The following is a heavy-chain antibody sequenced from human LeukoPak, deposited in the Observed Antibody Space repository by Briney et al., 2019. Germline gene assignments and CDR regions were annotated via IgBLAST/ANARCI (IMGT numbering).Heavy chain of an antibody. CDR2: VSSSGGTI. J-gene: IGHJ6*03. D-gene: IGHD2-2*01. Sequence: GGSLRLFCAASGFTFSDYYMSWIRQAPGKGLEWVSYVSSSGGTIYYADSVKGRFTISRDNAKNSLYLQMNSLRAEDTAVYYCARVGTTNYYFYYMDVWGKGTTVTVSS. CDR1: GFTFSDYY. V-gene: IGHV3-11*04. CDR3: ARVGTTNYYFYYMDV.